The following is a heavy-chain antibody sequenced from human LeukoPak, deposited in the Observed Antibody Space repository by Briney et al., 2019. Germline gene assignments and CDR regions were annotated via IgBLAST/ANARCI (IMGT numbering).Heavy chain of an antibody. J-gene: IGHJ4*02. V-gene: IGHV3-23*01. D-gene: IGHD3-10*01. CDR2: IGGSGGTT. Sequence: GGSLRLSCAASEFTFSSYTMNWVRQSPGKGLEWVSGIGGSGGTTFYADSVKGRFAISRDNSKNTLYLQMNSLRAEGTAVYYCVRGIFGSGSYPYFDYWGQGTLVTVSS. CDR3: VRGIFGSGSYPYFDY. CDR1: EFTFSSYT.